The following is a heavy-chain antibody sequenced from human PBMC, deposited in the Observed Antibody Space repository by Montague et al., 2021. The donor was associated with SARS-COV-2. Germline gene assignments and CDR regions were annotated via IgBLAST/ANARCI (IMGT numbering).Heavy chain of an antibody. CDR3: GRGVVAATPVVDY. J-gene: IGHJ4*02. Sequence: SETLSLTCTVSGDSVSSFYWNWIRKPAGKGLEWIGRIYTSGGTNYNPSLRRHVTMSVDTANNQFCLKLNSVTAADTAVYYCGRGVVAATPVVDYWGRGTLVTVSS. CDR2: IYTSGGT. CDR1: GDSVSSFY. V-gene: IGHV4-4*07. D-gene: IGHD2-15*01.